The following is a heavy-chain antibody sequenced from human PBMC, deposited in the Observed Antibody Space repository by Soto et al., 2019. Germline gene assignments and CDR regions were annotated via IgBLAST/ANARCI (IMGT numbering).Heavy chain of an antibody. CDR2: IDPSDSYT. J-gene: IGHJ4*02. CDR1: GYSFTSYW. Sequence: GESLKISCKGSGYSFTSYWISWVRQVPGKGLEWMGRIDPSDSYTNYSPSFQGHVTISADKSISTAYLQWSSLKATDTAMYYCAMPRVVAATPVFDYWGQGTLVTVSS. CDR3: AMPRVVAATPVFDY. V-gene: IGHV5-10-1*01. D-gene: IGHD2-15*01.